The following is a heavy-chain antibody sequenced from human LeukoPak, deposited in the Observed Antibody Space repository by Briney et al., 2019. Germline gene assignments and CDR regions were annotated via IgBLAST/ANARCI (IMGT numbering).Heavy chain of an antibody. D-gene: IGHD4-17*01. J-gene: IGHJ4*02. CDR1: GFTFSSYG. V-gene: IGHV3-33*01. Sequence: GGSLRLSCAASGFTFSSYGMHWVRQAPGKGLEWVAVIWYDGSNKYYADSVKGRFTISRDNSKNTLYLQMNSLRAEDTAVYYCARRSVYGDYGRASVSGYWGQGTLVTVSS. CDR2: IWYDGSNK. CDR3: ARRSVYGDYGRASVSGY.